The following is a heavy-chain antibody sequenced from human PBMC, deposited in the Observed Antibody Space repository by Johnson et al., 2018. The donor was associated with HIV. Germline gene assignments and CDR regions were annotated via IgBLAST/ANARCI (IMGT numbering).Heavy chain of an antibody. CDR3: AKDLRASENEEVATDYYDFSTGCPGQDPRAVVGAFDI. CDR2: ISSSGRTI. J-gene: IGHJ3*02. V-gene: IGHV3-11*04. D-gene: IGHD3/OR15-3a*01. Sequence: QVQLVESGGGLVKPGGSLRLSCAASGFTFSDYYMTWIRQAPGKGLEWVSYISSSGRTIYDADSVKGRFTISRDNAKNSLYLQMNSLRAEDTAVYYCAKDLRASENEEVATDYYDFSTGCPGQDPRAVVGAFDIWGQGTMVTVSS. CDR1: GFTFSDYY.